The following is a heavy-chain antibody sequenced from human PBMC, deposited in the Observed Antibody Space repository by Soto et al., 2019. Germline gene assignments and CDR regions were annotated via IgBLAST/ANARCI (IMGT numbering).Heavy chain of an antibody. D-gene: IGHD6-13*01. CDR1: GGSISSYY. CDR3: ARGRIAAAGTRFDP. CDR2: IYYSGST. Sequence: LSLTCTVSGGSISSYYWSWIRQPPGKGLEWIGYIYYSGSTNYNPSLKSRVTISVDTSKNQFSLKLSSVTAADTAVYYCARGRIAAAGTRFDPWGQGTPVTVSS. J-gene: IGHJ5*02. V-gene: IGHV4-59*01.